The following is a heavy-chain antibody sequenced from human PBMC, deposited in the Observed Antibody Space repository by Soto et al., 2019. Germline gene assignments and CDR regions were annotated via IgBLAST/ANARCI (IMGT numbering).Heavy chain of an antibody. J-gene: IGHJ5*02. CDR1: GGTFSSYA. V-gene: IGHV1-69*01. Sequence: QVQLVQSGAEVKKPGSSVKVSCKASGGTFSSYAISWVRQAPGQGLEWMGGIIPIFGTANYEQKFQGRVKITADESTSIAYMELSSLRSEDTAVYYCARGYSGIPWWWFDPWGQGTLVTVSS. CDR2: IIPIFGTA. CDR3: ARGYSGIPWWWFDP. D-gene: IGHD3-10*01.